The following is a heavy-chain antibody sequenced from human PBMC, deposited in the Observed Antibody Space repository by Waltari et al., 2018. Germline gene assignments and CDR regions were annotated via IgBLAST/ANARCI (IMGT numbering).Heavy chain of an antibody. CDR2: IIPIFGTA. J-gene: IGHJ4*02. CDR1: GGTFSSYA. D-gene: IGHD3-22*01. CDR3: ARVKDYYDSSGYYYGY. V-gene: IGHV1-69*05. Sequence: QVQLVQSGAEVKKPGASVKVSCKVSGGTFSSYAISWVRRAPGQGLEWMGGIIPIFGTANYAQKFQGRVTITTDESTSTAYMELSSLRSEDTAVYYCARVKDYYDSSGYYYGYWGQGTLVTVSS.